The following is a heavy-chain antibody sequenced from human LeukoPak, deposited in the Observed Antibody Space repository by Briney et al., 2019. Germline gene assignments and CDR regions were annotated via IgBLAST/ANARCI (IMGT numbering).Heavy chain of an antibody. CDR2: IYYSGST. J-gene: IGHJ3*02. Sequence: PSETLSLTCTVSGGSISSGDYSWSWIRQPPGKGLEWIGYIYYSGSTYYNPSLKSRVTISVDTSKNQFSLKLSSVTAADTAVYYCARADYDFWSGSEGAFDIWGQGTMVTVSS. V-gene: IGHV4-30-4*01. D-gene: IGHD3-3*01. CDR3: ARADYDFWSGSEGAFDI. CDR1: GGSISSGDYS.